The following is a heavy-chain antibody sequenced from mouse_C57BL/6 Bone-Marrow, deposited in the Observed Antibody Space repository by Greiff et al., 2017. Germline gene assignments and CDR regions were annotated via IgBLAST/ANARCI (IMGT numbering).Heavy chain of an antibody. CDR2: IDPGNGDT. CDR3: THSIGGIDY. V-gene: IGHV14-4*01. J-gene: IGHJ2*02. Sequence: VHVKQSGAELVRPGASVKLSCTASGYNFKDDYMTWVKQRPEQGLEWIGWIDPGNGDTEYTSKFQGKATITADTSSNTAYLQLSSLTSEDTAVYYCTHSIGGIDYWGQGTSLTVSS. D-gene: IGHD2-10*02. CDR1: GYNFKDDY.